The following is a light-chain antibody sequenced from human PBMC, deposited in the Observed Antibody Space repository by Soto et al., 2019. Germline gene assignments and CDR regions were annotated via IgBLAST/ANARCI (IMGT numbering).Light chain of an antibody. Sequence: EFVLTQSPGTLSLSPRERATLSCRASQSVSSSYLAWYQQKPGQAPRLLIYAASSRATGIPDRFSGSGSGTDFTLTITRLEPEDFAVYYCQQYGSSPFTFGPGTKVDIK. CDR3: QQYGSSPFT. J-gene: IGKJ3*01. CDR2: AAS. V-gene: IGKV3-20*01. CDR1: QSVSSSY.